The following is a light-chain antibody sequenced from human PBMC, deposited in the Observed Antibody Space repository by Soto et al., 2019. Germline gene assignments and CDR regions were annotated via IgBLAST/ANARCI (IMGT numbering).Light chain of an antibody. CDR1: SGSVSTSYY. V-gene: IGLV8-61*01. J-gene: IGLJ2*01. Sequence: QTVVTQEPSFSVSHGGTVTLTCGLSSGSVSTSYYPSWYQQTPGQAPRTLIYSTNTRSSGVPDRFSGSILGNKAALTITGAQADDESDYYCVLYMGSGISFGGGTKVTVL. CDR3: VLYMGSGIS. CDR2: STN.